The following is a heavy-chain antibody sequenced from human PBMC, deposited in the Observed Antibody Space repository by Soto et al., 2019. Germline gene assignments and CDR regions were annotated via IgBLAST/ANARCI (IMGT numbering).Heavy chain of an antibody. J-gene: IGHJ4*02. D-gene: IGHD3-22*01. CDR1: GGSISSSSYY. CDR2: IYYSGST. CDR3: ATPVPYSDSSASEN. V-gene: IGHV4-39*01. Sequence: QLQLQESGPGLVKPSETLSLTCTVSGGSISSSSYYWGWIRQPPGKGLEWIGSIYYSGSTYYNPSLKTRVTISVDTSKNQFSLKLSSVTAADTAVYYCATPVPYSDSSASENWGQGTLVTVSS.